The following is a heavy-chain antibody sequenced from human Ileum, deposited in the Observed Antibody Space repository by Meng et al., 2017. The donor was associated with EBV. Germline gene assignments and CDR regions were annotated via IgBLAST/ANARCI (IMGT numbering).Heavy chain of an antibody. CDR3: ARNVPGTSAYYD. J-gene: IGHJ4*02. D-gene: IGHD3-22*01. Sequence: QWQLQESGPGLVKPSDTLSLTCAVSGYSISSTNWWGWIRQPPGKGREWIGYIYYSGSTSYNPSLKSRVTMSVDTSKNQFSLNLNSVTAVDTAVYYCARNVPGTSAYYDWGQGTLVTVSS. V-gene: IGHV4-28*01. CDR2: IYYSGST. CDR1: GYSISSTNW.